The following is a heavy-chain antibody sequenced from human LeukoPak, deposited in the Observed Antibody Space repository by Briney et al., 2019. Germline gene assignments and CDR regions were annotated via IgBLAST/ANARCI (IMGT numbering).Heavy chain of an antibody. CDR3: AKDTTLVVVAATPGWHFDL. Sequence: PGGSLRLSCAASGFTFDDYAMHWVRQAPGRGLEWVSLISGDGGSTYYADSVKGRFTISRDNSKNSLYLQMNSLRTEDTALYYCAKDTTLVVVAATPGWHFDLWGRGILVTVSS. V-gene: IGHV3-43*02. CDR1: GFTFDDYA. D-gene: IGHD2-15*01. CDR2: ISGDGGST. J-gene: IGHJ2*01.